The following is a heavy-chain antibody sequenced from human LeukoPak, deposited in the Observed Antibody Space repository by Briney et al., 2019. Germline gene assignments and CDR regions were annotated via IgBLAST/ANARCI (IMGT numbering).Heavy chain of an antibody. CDR1: GFTFDDYA. D-gene: IGHD2-21*02. J-gene: IGHJ5*02. Sequence: GRSLRPSCAASGFTFDDYAMHWVRQAPGKGLEWVSGISWNSGSIGYADSVKGRFTISRDNAKNSLYLQMNSLRAEDTALYYCAVDVVVTATLGVLPWGQGTLVTVSS. CDR3: AVDVVVTATLGVLP. CDR2: ISWNSGSI. V-gene: IGHV3-9*01.